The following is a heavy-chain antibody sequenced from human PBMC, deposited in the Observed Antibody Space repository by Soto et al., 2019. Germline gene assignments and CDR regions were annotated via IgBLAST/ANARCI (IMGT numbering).Heavy chain of an antibody. D-gene: IGHD2-2*01. CDR2: ISGSGGST. CDR1: GFTFSSYA. Sequence: GSLRLSCAASGFTFSSYAMSWVRQAPGKGLEWVSAISGSGGSTYYADSVKGRFTISRDNSKNTLYLQMNSLRAEDTAVYYCARGPISVVPAASYYYYYYMDVWGKGTTVTVSS. CDR3: ARGPISVVPAASYYYYYYMDV. J-gene: IGHJ6*03. V-gene: IGHV3-23*01.